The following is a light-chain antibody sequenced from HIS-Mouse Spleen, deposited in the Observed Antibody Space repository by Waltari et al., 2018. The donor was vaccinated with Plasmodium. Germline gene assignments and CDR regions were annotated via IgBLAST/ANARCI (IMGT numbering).Light chain of an antibody. Sequence: QSVLTQPPSVSAAPGQKVTISCSGSSSNIGNNYVSWYQQLPGTAPKLLIYYKNSRPSGSPDLFSGFKSGTPATLGITRLPSGDQAGYYFGTWDGSLCAGVVFGGGTRLTVL. CDR3: GTWDGSLCAGVV. CDR2: YKN. CDR1: SSNIGNNY. V-gene: IGLV1-51*01. J-gene: IGLJ2*01.